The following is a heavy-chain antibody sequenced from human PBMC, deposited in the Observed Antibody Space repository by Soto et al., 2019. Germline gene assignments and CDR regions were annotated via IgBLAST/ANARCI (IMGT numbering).Heavy chain of an antibody. V-gene: IGHV4-61*01. Sequence: TLSLTCTVSGGSVSSGSYYWSWIRQPPGKGLEWIGYIYYSGSTNYNPSLKSRVTISVDTSKNQSSLKLSSVTAADTAVYYCARVYDSSGYYKNYYFDYWGQGTLVTVSS. CDR2: IYYSGST. D-gene: IGHD3-22*01. CDR3: ARVYDSSGYYKNYYFDY. J-gene: IGHJ4*02. CDR1: GGSVSSGSYY.